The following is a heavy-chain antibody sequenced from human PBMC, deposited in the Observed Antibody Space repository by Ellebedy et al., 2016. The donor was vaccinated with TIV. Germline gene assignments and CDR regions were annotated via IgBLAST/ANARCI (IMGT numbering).Heavy chain of an antibody. V-gene: IGHV3-7*01. D-gene: IGHD4-17*01. CDR2: IRQDGSEK. Sequence: GESLKIPCTASQFSFTNYLMSWVRQVPGKGLEWVANIRQDGSEKYYVDSVKGRFTISRDNAKNSLYLQMNSLRAEDTAVYYCATDGSYGDHLFPQHAFTIWGQGTMVAVSS. CDR3: ATDGSYGDHLFPQHAFTI. J-gene: IGHJ3*02. CDR1: QFSFTNYL.